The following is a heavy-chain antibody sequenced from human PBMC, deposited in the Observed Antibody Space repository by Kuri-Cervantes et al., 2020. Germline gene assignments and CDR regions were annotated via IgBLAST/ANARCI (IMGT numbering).Heavy chain of an antibody. CDR2: INPNSGGT. CDR3: ARRYLDGGADY. Sequence: ASVKVSCKASGYTFAGYYMHWVRQAPGQGLEWMGWINPNSGGTNYAQKFQGWVTMTRDTSISTAYMELSRLRSDDTAVYYCARRYLDGGADYWGQGTLVTVSS. J-gene: IGHJ4*02. V-gene: IGHV1-2*04. CDR1: GYTFAGYY. D-gene: IGHD3/OR15-3a*01.